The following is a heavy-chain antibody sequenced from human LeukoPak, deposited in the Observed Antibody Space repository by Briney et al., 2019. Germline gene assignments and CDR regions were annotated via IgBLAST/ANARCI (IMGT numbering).Heavy chain of an antibody. D-gene: IGHD6-13*01. CDR3: ARALLSRRHSSTWYPLDS. CDR1: GGSFNAYY. Sequence: SETLSLTCAVYGGSFNAYYWNWIRQPPGKGLEWIGEIHHSGSTNYNPSPKSRATLSVDTSKSRFSLKLTSMTAADTAVYFCARALLSRRHSSTWYPLDSWGQGTLVTVSS. CDR2: IHHSGST. J-gene: IGHJ4*02. V-gene: IGHV4-34*01.